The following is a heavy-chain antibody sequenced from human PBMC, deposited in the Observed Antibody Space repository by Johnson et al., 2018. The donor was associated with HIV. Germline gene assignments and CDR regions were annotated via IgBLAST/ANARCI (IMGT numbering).Heavy chain of an antibody. V-gene: IGHV3-64*01. CDR3: ASDALGVWGDAFDI. D-gene: IGHD3-16*01. CDR1: GFTFSSYA. CDR2: ISSNGGST. Sequence: VQVVESGGGLVQPGGSLRLSCAASGFTFSSYAMHWVRQAPGKGLEYVSAISSNGGSTYYANSVTGRFTISRDNSKNTLYLQMGGLRAEQMAVYYCASDALGVWGDAFDIWGQGTRVTVSS. J-gene: IGHJ3*02.